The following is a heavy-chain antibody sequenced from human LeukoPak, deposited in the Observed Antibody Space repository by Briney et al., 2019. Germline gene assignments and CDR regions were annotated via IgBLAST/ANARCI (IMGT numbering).Heavy chain of an antibody. CDR2: ISYDGSNK. CDR1: GFTFSNYA. CDR3: AKDQGCSGGSCYLHYSYYYGMDV. V-gene: IGHV3-30*04. D-gene: IGHD2-15*01. Sequence: PGGSLRLSCAASGFTFSNYAMHWVRQAPGKGLEWVAVISYDGSNKYYADSVKGRFTISRDNSKNTLSVQMNSLRAEDTAVYYCAKDQGCSGGSCYLHYSYYYGMDVWGQGTTVTVSS. J-gene: IGHJ6*02.